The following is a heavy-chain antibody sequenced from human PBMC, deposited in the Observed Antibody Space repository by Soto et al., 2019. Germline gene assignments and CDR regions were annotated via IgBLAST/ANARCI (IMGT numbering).Heavy chain of an antibody. V-gene: IGHV1-3*01. CDR2: INAGNGNT. CDR3: ARDVELVGDYYYGMDV. Sequence: QVQLVQSGAEVKKPGASVKVSCKASGYTFTSYAMHWVRQAPGQRLEWMGWINAGNGNTNYAQKLQGRVTMTTDTSTSTAYMELRSLRSDDTAVYYCARDVELVGDYYYGMDVWGQGTTVTVSS. J-gene: IGHJ6*02. D-gene: IGHD1-7*01. CDR1: GYTFTSYA.